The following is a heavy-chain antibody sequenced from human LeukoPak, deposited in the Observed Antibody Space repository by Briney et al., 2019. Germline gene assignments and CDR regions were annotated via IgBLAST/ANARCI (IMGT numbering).Heavy chain of an antibody. Sequence: PGGSLRLSCAASGFTFSNYWMSWVRQAPGKGLEWVANIKEDGSEKYYVDSVKGRFIISGDDARNSLSLQMNSLRAEDTAVYYCAGSFGDVKNFWGQGTLVTVSS. V-gene: IGHV3-7*01. CDR1: GFTFSNYW. CDR2: IKEDGSEK. D-gene: IGHD3-10*01. CDR3: AGSFGDVKNF. J-gene: IGHJ4*01.